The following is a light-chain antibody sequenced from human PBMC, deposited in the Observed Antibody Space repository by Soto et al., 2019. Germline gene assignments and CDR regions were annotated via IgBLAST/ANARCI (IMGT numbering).Light chain of an antibody. J-gene: IGKJ3*01. Sequence: EIVLTQSPATLSLSPGERATLSCTASQSVSTYLAWYQQKPGQAPRLLIYDASNRATGIPARFSGSGSGTDFTLTISSLEPEDFAVYYWQQRSNWPPGSTFGPGTKVDIK. CDR2: DAS. V-gene: IGKV3-11*01. CDR1: QSVSTY. CDR3: QQRSNWPPGST.